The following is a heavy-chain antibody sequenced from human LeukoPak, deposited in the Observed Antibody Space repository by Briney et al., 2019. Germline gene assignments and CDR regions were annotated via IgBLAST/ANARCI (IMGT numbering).Heavy chain of an antibody. Sequence: PGGSLRLSCAASGFTFSSYWMSWVRQAPGKGLEWVANIKQDGSEKYYVDSVKGRFTISRDNAKNSLYLQMNSLRAEDTAVYYCARDELGYCSGGSCYSGYYYYYGMDVWGQGTTVTVSS. CDR3: ARDELGYCSGGSCYSGYYYYYGMDV. D-gene: IGHD2-15*01. V-gene: IGHV3-7*03. J-gene: IGHJ6*02. CDR1: GFTFSSYW. CDR2: IKQDGSEK.